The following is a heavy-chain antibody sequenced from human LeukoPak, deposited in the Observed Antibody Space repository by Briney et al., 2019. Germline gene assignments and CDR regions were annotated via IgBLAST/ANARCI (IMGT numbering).Heavy chain of an antibody. CDR3: AREKEAAAGRGGFDP. CDR1: GFTFSSYS. J-gene: IGHJ5*02. CDR2: ISSSSSYI. V-gene: IGHV3-21*01. Sequence: PGGSLRLSCAASGFTFSSYSMNWVRQAPGKGLEWVSSISSSSSYIYYADSVKGRFTISRDNAKNPLYLQMNSLRAEDTAVYYCAREKEAAAGRGGFDPWGQGTLVTVSS. D-gene: IGHD6-13*01.